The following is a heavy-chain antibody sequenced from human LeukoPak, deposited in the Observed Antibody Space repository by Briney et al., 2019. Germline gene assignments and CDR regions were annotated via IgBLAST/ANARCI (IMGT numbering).Heavy chain of an antibody. Sequence: GGSLRLSCAASGFTVNINYMSWVRQAPGKGLEWVSIIYSGGATYYADSVKGRFTISRDNSKNTLYLQMNSLRAEDTAVYYCARLLGGATFDYWGQGTLVTVSS. CDR1: GFTVNINY. V-gene: IGHV3-53*01. CDR2: IYSGGAT. CDR3: ARLLGGATFDY. D-gene: IGHD1-26*01. J-gene: IGHJ4*02.